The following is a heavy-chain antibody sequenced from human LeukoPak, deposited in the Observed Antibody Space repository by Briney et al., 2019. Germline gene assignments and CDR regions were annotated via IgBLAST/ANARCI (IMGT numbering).Heavy chain of an antibody. CDR3: AKRGVVIRVILVGFHKEAYYFDS. Sequence: GGSLRLSCAVSGLTLSNYGMTWVRQAPGKGLEWVAGISDTGGRTNYADSVKGRFTISRDNPKNTLYLQMNSLRAEDTAVYFCAKRGVVIRVILVGFHKEAYYFDSWGQGALVTVSS. CDR1: GLTLSNYG. J-gene: IGHJ4*02. CDR2: ISDTGGRT. D-gene: IGHD3-22*01. V-gene: IGHV3-23*01.